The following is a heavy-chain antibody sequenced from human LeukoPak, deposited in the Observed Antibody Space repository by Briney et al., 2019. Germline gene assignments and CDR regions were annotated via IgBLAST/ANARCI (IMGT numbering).Heavy chain of an antibody. CDR3: ARASFYYYDSVGYWYFDL. D-gene: IGHD3-22*01. CDR1: GGSISSCY. J-gene: IGHJ2*01. CDR2: IYYSGST. Sequence: SETLSLTCTVSGGSISSCYWSWIRQPPGKGLEWIGYIYYSGSTNYNPSLKSRVTISVDTSKNQFSLKLSSVTAADTAVYYCARASFYYYDSVGYWYFDLWGRGTLVTVSS. V-gene: IGHV4-59*01.